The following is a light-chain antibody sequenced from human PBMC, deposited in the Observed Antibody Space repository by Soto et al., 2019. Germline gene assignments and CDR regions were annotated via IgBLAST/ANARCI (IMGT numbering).Light chain of an antibody. Sequence: EILMTQSPATLAVSPGERAALSCRASQSVSSNFDWYQQKPGQASRRLIYGSSSSATGTPDRFSGSGSGTEVTISISLLQSEDFEVYDCQQYNTWPYTFGLGTKLEMK. V-gene: IGKV3-15*01. CDR1: QSVSSN. J-gene: IGKJ2*01. CDR3: QQYNTWPYT. CDR2: GSS.